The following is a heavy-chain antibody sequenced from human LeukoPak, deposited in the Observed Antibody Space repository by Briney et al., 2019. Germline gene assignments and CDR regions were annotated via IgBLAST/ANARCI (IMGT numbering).Heavy chain of an antibody. D-gene: IGHD4-23*01. CDR1: GFTFSSYW. CDR3: ARDHYGGNSDY. CDR2: INTDGSST. J-gene: IGHJ4*02. Sequence: GGSLRLSCAASGFTFSSYWMHWVRQAPGKGLLWVSRINTDGSSTYYADSVKGRFTISRDNAKNTLCLQMNSLRAEDTAVYYCARDHYGGNSDYWGQGTLVTVSS. V-gene: IGHV3-74*01.